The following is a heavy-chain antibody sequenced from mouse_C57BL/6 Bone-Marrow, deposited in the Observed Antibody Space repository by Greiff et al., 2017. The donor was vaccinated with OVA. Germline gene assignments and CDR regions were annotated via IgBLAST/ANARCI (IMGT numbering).Heavy chain of an antibody. CDR2: INPNNGGT. J-gene: IGHJ1*03. CDR1: GYTFTDYY. D-gene: IGHD2-2*01. CDR3: ARVWLRGYFDV. Sequence: VQLQQSGPELVKPGASVKISCEASGYTFTDYYMNWVKQSHGKSLEWIGDINPNNGGTSYNQKFKGKATLTVDKSSSTAYMELRSLTSEDSAVYYCARVWLRGYFDVWGTGTTVTVSS. V-gene: IGHV1-26*01.